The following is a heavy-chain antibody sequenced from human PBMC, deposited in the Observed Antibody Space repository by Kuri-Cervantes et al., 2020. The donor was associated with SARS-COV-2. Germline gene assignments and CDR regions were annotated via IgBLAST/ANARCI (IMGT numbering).Heavy chain of an antibody. V-gene: IGHV6-1*01. CDR3: ARGTNWPPDGWFDP. Sequence: LRLSCAISGDNVSSKIAAWNWIRQSPSRGLEWLGRTYYRSKWYDDYAVSVKSRISINPDTSKNQFSLHLNSVTPEDTAVYYCARGTNWPPDGWFDPWGQGTLVTVSS. CDR2: TYYRSKWYD. J-gene: IGHJ5*02. D-gene: IGHD7-27*01. CDR1: GDNVSSKIAA.